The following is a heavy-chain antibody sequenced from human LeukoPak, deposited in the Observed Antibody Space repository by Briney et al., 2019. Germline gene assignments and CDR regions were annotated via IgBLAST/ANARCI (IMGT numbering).Heavy chain of an antibody. CDR2: ISASGGST. V-gene: IGHV3-23*01. D-gene: IGHD3-22*01. CDR3: ATEFYYDSSGYYPHYFDY. Sequence: PGGSLRLSCAASGFTFSNYAMSWVRQAPGKGLKWVSAISASGGSTYYADSVKGRFTISRDNSKNTLYLQMNSLRAEDTAVYYCATEFYYDSSGYYPHYFDYWGQGTLVTVSS. CDR1: GFTFSNYA. J-gene: IGHJ4*02.